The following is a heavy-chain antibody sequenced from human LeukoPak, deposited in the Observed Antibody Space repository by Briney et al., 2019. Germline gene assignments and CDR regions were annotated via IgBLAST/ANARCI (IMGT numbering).Heavy chain of an antibody. V-gene: IGHV3-30*04. CDR2: MSYDGSNK. CDR3: AKDLLRYFDWLLPFDY. CDR1: GFTFSSYA. Sequence: GGSLRLSCAASGFTFSSYAMHWVRQAPGKGLEWVAVMSYDGSNKYYADSVKGRFTISRDNSKNTLYLQMNSLRAEDTAVYYCAKDLLRYFDWLLPFDYWGQGTLVTVSS. J-gene: IGHJ4*02. D-gene: IGHD3-9*01.